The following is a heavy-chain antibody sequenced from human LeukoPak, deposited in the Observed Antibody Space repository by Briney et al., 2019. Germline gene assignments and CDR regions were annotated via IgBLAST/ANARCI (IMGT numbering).Heavy chain of an antibody. D-gene: IGHD2-15*01. CDR1: GFTFNTYW. V-gene: IGHV3-7*03. CDR3: ARMTGGLWDY. CDR2: INQDGSEC. J-gene: IGHJ4*02. Sequence: GGSLRLSCAASGFTFNTYWVSWLRQAPANGLEWVANINQDGSECYYVDSVEGRFTISRDNAENSLYLQLNSLRAEDTAVYYCARMTGGLWDYWGQGTLVTVYS.